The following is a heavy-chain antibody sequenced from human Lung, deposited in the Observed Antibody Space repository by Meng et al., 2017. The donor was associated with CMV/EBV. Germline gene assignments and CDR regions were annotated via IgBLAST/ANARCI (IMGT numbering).Heavy chain of an antibody. V-gene: IGHV3-7*01. CDR1: GFTLSNYW. J-gene: IGHJ3*01. CDR2: IKRDGSEK. D-gene: IGHD3-22*01. Sequence: GGSLRLXXAASGFTLSNYWMSWVRQAPGKGLEWVANIKRDGSEKYYVDSVTGRFTISRDNAKNSLYLQMNSLRAEDTAVYYCARVHSSKSGDAFDFWGQGKXV. CDR3: ARVHSSKSGDAFDF.